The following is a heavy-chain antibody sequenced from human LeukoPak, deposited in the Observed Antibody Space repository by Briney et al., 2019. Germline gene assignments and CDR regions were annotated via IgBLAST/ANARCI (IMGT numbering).Heavy chain of an antibody. CDR3: AKSSAGAFDI. CDR1: GFTFSSYW. J-gene: IGHJ3*02. CDR2: IKEDGSQK. V-gene: IGHV3-7*02. Sequence: GGSLRLSCAASGFTFSSYWMTWVRQAPGKGLEWVANIKEDGSQKYYVDSVKGRFAISRDNAKNSLFLQMNSLRAEDTAVYYCAKSSAGAFDIWGQGTVVTVSS.